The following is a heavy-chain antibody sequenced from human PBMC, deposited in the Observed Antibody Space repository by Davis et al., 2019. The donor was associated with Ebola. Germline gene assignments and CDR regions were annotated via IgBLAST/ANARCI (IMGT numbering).Heavy chain of an antibody. Sequence: ASVKVSCKASGYTFTAYYIHWVRQAPGQGLEWMGWISAYNGNTNYAQKLQGRVTMTTDTSTSTAYMELRSLRSDDTAVYYCARRVGYCSGGSCYFGWFDPWGQGTLVTVSS. CDR2: ISAYNGNT. CDR3: ARRVGYCSGGSCYFGWFDP. CDR1: GYTFTAYY. J-gene: IGHJ5*02. V-gene: IGHV1-18*04. D-gene: IGHD2-15*01.